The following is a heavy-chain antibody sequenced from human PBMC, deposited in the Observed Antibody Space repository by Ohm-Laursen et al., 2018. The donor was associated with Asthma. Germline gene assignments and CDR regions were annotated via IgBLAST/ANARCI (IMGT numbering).Heavy chain of an antibody. CDR1: GFTFRSYA. Sequence: RSLRLCCAASGFTFRSYAMHWVRQAPGKGLEWVAVGGSYYDGGLKYYADSVNGRFTVSRDDSKNTLYLQMNSLRPDDTAVYYCARDVMEWYLPAFDFWGQGTLVTVSS. D-gene: IGHD3-3*01. CDR2: GGSYYDGGLK. V-gene: IGHV3-30-3*01. J-gene: IGHJ4*02. CDR3: ARDVMEWYLPAFDF.